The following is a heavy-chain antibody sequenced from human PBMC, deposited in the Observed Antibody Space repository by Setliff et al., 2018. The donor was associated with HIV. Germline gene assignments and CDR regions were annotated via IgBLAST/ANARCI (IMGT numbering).Heavy chain of an antibody. CDR3: ASGYNYAYSDY. J-gene: IGHJ4*02. V-gene: IGHV4-38-2*01. Sequence: SETLSLTCAVSNYSISSGYYWGWIRQSPGKGLEWIGSMYHSGSTYSNPSLKSRVTMSIDTSKNQLSLKLRSVTAADTAVYYCASGYNYAYSDYWGQGTPVTVSS. CDR1: NYSISSGYY. CDR2: MYHSGST. D-gene: IGHD5-18*01.